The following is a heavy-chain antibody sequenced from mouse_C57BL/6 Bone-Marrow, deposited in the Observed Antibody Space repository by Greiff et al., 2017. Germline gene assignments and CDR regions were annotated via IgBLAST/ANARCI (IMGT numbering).Heavy chain of an antibody. V-gene: IGHV1-15*01. Sequence: VQLQESGAELVRPGASVTLSCKASGYTFTDYEMHWVKQTPVHGLEWVGAIDPETGGTAYNQKFKGKAILTVDKSSSTAYMELRSLKSEASAVYYCTREGYYDNDYFDYWGQGTTLTVSS. D-gene: IGHD2-4*01. CDR3: TREGYYDNDYFDY. CDR2: IDPETGGT. J-gene: IGHJ2*01. CDR1: GYTFTDYE.